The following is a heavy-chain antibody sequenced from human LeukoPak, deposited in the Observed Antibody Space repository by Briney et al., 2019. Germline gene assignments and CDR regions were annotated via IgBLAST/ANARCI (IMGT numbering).Heavy chain of an antibody. CDR2: IYYSGST. D-gene: IGHD3-3*01. CDR1: GGSISSGDYY. J-gene: IGHJ3*02. V-gene: IGHV4-61*08. Sequence: SETLSLTCTVSGGSISSGDYYWSWIRQPPGKGLEWIGYIYYSGSTNYNPSLKSRVTISVDTSKNQFSLKLSSVTAADTAVYYCAREPTYYDFWSGPGDAFDIWGQGTMVTVSS. CDR3: AREPTYYDFWSGPGDAFDI.